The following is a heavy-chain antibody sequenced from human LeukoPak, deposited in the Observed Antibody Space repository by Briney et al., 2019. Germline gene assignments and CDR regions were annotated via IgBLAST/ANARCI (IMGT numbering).Heavy chain of an antibody. CDR1: GGSISSYY. J-gene: IGHJ5*02. CDR2: IYYSGST. D-gene: IGHD1-26*01. CDR3: ARGSYGWFDP. V-gene: IGHV4-59*01. Sequence: SETLSLTCTVSGGSISSYYWSWIRQPPGKGLEWIGYIYYSGSTNYNPSLKSRVTISVDTSKNQVSLKLNSVTAADTAIYYCARGSYGWFDPWGQGTLVTVSS.